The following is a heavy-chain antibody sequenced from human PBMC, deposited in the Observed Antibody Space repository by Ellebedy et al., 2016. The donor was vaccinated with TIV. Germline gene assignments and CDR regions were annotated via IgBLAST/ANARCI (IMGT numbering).Heavy chain of an antibody. CDR2: IYPGDSDT. J-gene: IGHJ6*02. CDR3: ARGPSWGLYYYGMDV. CDR1: GYRFSTYW. D-gene: IGHD3-16*01. V-gene: IGHV5-51*01. Sequence: GESLKISCKTSGYRFSTYWIAWVRQTPEKGLEWMGAIYPGDSDTRYRPSFEGQVSISADNSITTAYLQWTSLKASDSGMYFCARGPSWGLYYYGMDVWGQGTTVTVSS.